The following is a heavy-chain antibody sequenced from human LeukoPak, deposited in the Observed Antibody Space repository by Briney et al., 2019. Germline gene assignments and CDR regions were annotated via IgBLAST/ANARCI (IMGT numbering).Heavy chain of an antibody. CDR2: IYHSGSP. CDR1: GDPLGSGDYY. D-gene: IGHD4-11*01. J-gene: IGHJ2*01. Sequence: PSETLSLTCTVSGDPLGSGDYYWNWIRQHPEKGLEWIGYIYHSGSPYYNPSLKSRTCISIDTSKNQVSLKLASVTVADTAVYFCARDLGTTDSRRHWYFDLWGLGTLVTVSS. CDR3: ARDLGTTDSRRHWYFDL. V-gene: IGHV4-31*03.